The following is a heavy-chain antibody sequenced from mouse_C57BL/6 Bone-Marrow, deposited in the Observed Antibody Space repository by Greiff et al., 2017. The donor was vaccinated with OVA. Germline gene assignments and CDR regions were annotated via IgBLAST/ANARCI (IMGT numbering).Heavy chain of an antibody. D-gene: IGHD2-4*01. CDR3: AIYYDYDDGGRFAY. CDR2: IRLKSDNYAT. Sequence: EVKLMESGGGLVQPGGSMKLSCVASGFTFSNYWMNWVRQSPEKGLEWVAQIRLKSDNYATHYAESVKGRFTISRDDSKSSVYLQMNNLRAEDTGIYYCAIYYDYDDGGRFAYWGQGTLVTVSA. CDR1: GFTFSNYW. V-gene: IGHV6-3*01. J-gene: IGHJ3*01.